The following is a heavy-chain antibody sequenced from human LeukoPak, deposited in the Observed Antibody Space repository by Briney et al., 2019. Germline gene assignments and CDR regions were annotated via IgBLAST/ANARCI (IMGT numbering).Heavy chain of an antibody. V-gene: IGHV4-39*01. J-gene: IGHJ6*03. CDR1: GGSISSGRYY. CDR3: AGISRPADRTVGPYYMDV. CDR2: ISYSGST. D-gene: IGHD1-26*01. Sequence: SETLSLTCSVSGGSISSGRYYWGWLRQPPGKGLEWIGSISYSGSTYYHPSLKSRVTISVDTSKNPFSLKVSSVTAADTAVYYCAGISRPADRTVGPYYMDVWGKGTTVTVSS.